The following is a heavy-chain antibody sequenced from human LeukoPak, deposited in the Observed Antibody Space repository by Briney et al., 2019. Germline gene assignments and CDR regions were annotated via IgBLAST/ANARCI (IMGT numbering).Heavy chain of an antibody. D-gene: IGHD2-21*02. J-gene: IGHJ6*04. V-gene: IGHV1-2*06. CDR2: INPNSGGA. CDR3: ARDFCGGDCYSRSTYMDV. CDR1: GYTFTGYY. Sequence: ASVKVSCKASGYTFTGYYMHWVRQAPGQGLEWMGRINPNSGGANYAQKFQGRVTMTRATSISTAYMELSRLRSDDTAVYSCARDFCGGDCYSRSTYMDVWGKGTTVTVSS.